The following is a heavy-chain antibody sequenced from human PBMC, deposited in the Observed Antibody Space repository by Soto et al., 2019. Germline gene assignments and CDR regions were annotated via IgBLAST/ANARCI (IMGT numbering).Heavy chain of an antibody. V-gene: IGHV4-59*01. CDR2: IYCTGST. J-gene: IGHJ6*02. Sequence: QVQLQESGPGLVKPSETLSLTCTVSGGSISNYYWSWIRQPPGKGLEWIGYIYCTGSTNYNPSLKGRVTLSGDTSKTQVSLKLSSLTAADTAVYYCASGGWILVDYYGMDVWGQGTTVTVSS. D-gene: IGHD2-2*03. CDR3: ASGGWILVDYYGMDV. CDR1: GGSISNYY.